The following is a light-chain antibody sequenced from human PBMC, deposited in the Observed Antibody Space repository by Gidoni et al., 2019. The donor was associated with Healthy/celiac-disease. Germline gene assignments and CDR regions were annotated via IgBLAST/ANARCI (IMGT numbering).Light chain of an antibody. Sequence: DIQMTQSTSSVSASVGDRVTITCRASQGISSWLAWYQQKPGKATKLLTYAASSLQSGVPSRISGSGSRTDFPLTSSRLQPEDFATYYCQQANSFPLTFGGGTKVEIK. J-gene: IGKJ4*02. CDR3: QQANSFPLT. CDR1: QGISSW. V-gene: IGKV1-12*01. CDR2: AAS.